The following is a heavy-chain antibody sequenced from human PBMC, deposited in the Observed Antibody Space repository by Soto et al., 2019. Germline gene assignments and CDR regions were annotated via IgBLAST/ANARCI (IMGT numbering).Heavy chain of an antibody. J-gene: IGHJ4*02. Sequence: QVQLQESGPGLVKPSETLSLTCTVSGGSVSSGSYYWSWIRQPPGKGLEWIGYIYSSGSTSYNPPLKSRVTISVDTSKNQFPLKLSSVTAADTAVYYCARDGDGYNYWGQGTLVTVSS. CDR3: ARDGDGYNY. CDR1: GGSVSSGSYY. CDR2: IYSSGST. D-gene: IGHD5-12*01. V-gene: IGHV4-61*01.